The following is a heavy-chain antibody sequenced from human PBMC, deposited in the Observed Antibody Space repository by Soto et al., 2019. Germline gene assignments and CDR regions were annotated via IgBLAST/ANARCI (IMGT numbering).Heavy chain of an antibody. D-gene: IGHD3-3*01. CDR3: ARHLNDFWSGYYHDAFDI. J-gene: IGHJ3*02. CDR2: IYTSGST. Sequence: SETLSLTCTVSGGSISSYYWSWIRQPAGKGLEWIGRIYTSGSTNYNPSLKSRVTMSVDTSKNQLSLELSSVTAADTAVYYCARHLNDFWSGYYHDAFDIWGQGTMVTVPS. V-gene: IGHV4-4*07. CDR1: GGSISSYY.